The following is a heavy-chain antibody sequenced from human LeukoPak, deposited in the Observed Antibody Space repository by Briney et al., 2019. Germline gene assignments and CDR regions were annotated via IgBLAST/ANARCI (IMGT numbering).Heavy chain of an antibody. Sequence: ASVKVSCKASGYTFTGYYMHWVRQAPGQGLEWMGWINPNSGGTNYAQKFQGRVTMTRDTSISTAYMELSRLRSDDTAVYYCARDGGSSGWYLQIYFDYWGQGTLVTVSS. J-gene: IGHJ4*02. CDR3: ARDGGSSGWYLQIYFDY. D-gene: IGHD6-19*01. CDR1: GYTFTGYY. V-gene: IGHV1-2*02. CDR2: INPNSGGT.